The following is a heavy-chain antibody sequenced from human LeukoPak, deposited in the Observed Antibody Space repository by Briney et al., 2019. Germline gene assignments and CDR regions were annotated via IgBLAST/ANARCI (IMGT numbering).Heavy chain of an antibody. V-gene: IGHV3-7*01. CDR3: ARDASYVWFDP. CDR1: GFTFSSYW. J-gene: IGHJ5*02. D-gene: IGHD3-16*01. CDR2: IKQDGSEK. Sequence: GGSLRLSCAAAGFTFSSYWMSWVRQAPGKGLEWVANIKQDGSEKYYVDSVKGRFTISRDNAKNSLYLQMNSLRAEDTAVYYCARDASYVWFDPWGQGTLVTVSS.